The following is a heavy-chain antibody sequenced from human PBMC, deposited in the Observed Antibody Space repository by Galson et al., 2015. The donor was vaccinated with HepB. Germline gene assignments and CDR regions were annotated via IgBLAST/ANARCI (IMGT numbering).Heavy chain of an antibody. V-gene: IGHV3-66*01. D-gene: IGHD3-10*01. J-gene: IGHJ4*02. Sequence: SLRLSCAASGFTVSSDYMSWVRQAPGKGLEWVSVIYSGGSTYYADSVKGRFTISRDNSKNTLYLQMNSLRAEDTAVYYCARELLGSGSAFDYWGQGTLVTVSS. CDR3: ARELLGSGSAFDY. CDR2: IYSGGST. CDR1: GFTVSSDY.